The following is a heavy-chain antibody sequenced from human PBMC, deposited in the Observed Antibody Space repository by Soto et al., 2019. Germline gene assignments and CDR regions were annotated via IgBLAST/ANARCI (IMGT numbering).Heavy chain of an antibody. CDR2: IIPFLGIA. Sequence: SVKVSCKASGGTFSSYTISWVRQAPGQGLEWMGRIIPFLGIANYAQKFQGRVTITADKSTSTAYMELSSLRSEDTAVYYCARANYYGSYYYYYMDVWGKGTTVTVSS. V-gene: IGHV1-69*02. CDR1: GGTFSSYT. J-gene: IGHJ6*03. CDR3: ARANYYGSYYYYYMDV. D-gene: IGHD3-10*01.